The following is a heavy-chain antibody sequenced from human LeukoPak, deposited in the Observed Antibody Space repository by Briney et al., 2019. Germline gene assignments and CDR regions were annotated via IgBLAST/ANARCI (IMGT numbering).Heavy chain of an antibody. CDR2: ISSSSSYI. V-gene: IGHV3-21*04. D-gene: IGHD2-15*01. CDR1: GFTFSSYS. J-gene: IGHJ3*02. CDR3: AKDHVLLDAFDI. Sequence: GGSLRLSCAASGFTFSSYSMNWVRQAPGKGLEWVSSISSSSSYIYYADSVKGRFTIFRDNAKNSLYLQMNSLRAEDTAVYYCAKDHVLLDAFDIWGQGTMVTVSS.